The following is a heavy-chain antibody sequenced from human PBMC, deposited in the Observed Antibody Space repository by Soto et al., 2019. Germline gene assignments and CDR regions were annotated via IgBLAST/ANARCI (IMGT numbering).Heavy chain of an antibody. CDR3: ARRRKDVYNYGSTFDY. CDR2: ISSTGKYI. V-gene: IGHV3-21*01. J-gene: IGHJ4*02. Sequence: GGSLRLSCAVSGFTFSNYTMNWVRQTLGRGLEWVSSISSTGKYIYYADSMEGRFSISRDNAENSLYLQMNSLRAEDTAVYFCARRRKDVYNYGSTFDYWGQGTLVTVSS. CDR1: GFTFSNYT. D-gene: IGHD5-12*01.